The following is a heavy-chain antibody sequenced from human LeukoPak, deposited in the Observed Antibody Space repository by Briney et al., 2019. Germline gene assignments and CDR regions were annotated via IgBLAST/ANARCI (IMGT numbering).Heavy chain of an antibody. V-gene: IGHV3-23*01. CDR2: ISGSGGST. CDR1: GFTFSSYA. J-gene: IGHJ4*02. Sequence: GGSLRLSCAASGFTFSSYAMSWVRQAPGKGLEWVSAISGSGGSTYYADSVKGRFTISRDNSKNTLYLQMNSLRAEDTAVYYCARGYGSGSKYYFDYWGQGTLVTVSS. CDR3: ARGYGSGSKYYFDY. D-gene: IGHD3-10*01.